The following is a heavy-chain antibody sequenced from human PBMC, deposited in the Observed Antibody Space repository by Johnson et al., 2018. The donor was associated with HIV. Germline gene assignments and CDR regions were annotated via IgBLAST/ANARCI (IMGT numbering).Heavy chain of an antibody. CDR3: AKVIAVAGTGAFDI. D-gene: IGHD6-19*01. Sequence: QVQLVESGGGVVQPGRSLRLSCAASGFTFSSYGMHWVRRAPGKGLEWVAVISYDGSNKYYADSVKGRFTISRDNSKNTLYLQMNSLRAEDTAVYYCAKVIAVAGTGAFDIWGQGTMVTVSS. CDR2: ISYDGSNK. CDR1: GFTFSSYG. V-gene: IGHV3-30*18. J-gene: IGHJ3*02.